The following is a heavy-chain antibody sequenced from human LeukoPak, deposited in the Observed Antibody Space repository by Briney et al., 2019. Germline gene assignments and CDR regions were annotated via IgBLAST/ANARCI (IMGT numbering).Heavy chain of an antibody. Sequence: ASVKVSCKASGYTFTGYYMHWVRQAPGQGLEWMGWINPNSGGTNYAQKFQGRVTMTRDTSISTAYMELSRLRSDDTAVYYCARAIVGANLYYYYMDVWGKGTTVTISS. J-gene: IGHJ6*03. CDR3: ARAIVGANLYYYYMDV. CDR2: INPNSGGT. D-gene: IGHD1-26*01. CDR1: GYTFTGYY. V-gene: IGHV1-2*02.